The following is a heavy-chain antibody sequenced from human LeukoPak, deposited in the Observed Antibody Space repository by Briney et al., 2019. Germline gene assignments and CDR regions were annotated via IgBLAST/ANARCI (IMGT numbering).Heavy chain of an antibody. J-gene: IGHJ4*02. CDR3: ARDGIDGDYD. CDR2: IYYSGST. D-gene: IGHD4-17*01. V-gene: IGHV4-31*03. CDR1: GCSISSGGYY. Sequence: SQTLSLTCTVSGCSISSGGYYWSWIRQHPGKGLEWIGYIYYSGSTYYNPSLKSRVTISVDTSKNQFSLKLSSVTAADTAVYYCARDGIDGDYDWGQGTLVTVSS.